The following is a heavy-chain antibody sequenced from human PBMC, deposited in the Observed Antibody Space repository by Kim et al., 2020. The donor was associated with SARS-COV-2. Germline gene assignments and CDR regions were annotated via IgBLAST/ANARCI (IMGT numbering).Heavy chain of an antibody. D-gene: IGHD6-13*01. J-gene: IGHJ3*02. V-gene: IGHV3-73*01. Sequence: GGSLRLSCAASGFTFSGSTMHWVRQASGKGLEWVGRIRSKANNYATAYAASVKNRFTISRDDSKSTAYLQMNSLKTEDTAVYYCTRVNPTAGGCYDAFDIWGQGTKVTVSS. CDR3: TRVNPTAGGCYDAFDI. CDR1: GFTFSGST. CDR2: IRSKANNYAT.